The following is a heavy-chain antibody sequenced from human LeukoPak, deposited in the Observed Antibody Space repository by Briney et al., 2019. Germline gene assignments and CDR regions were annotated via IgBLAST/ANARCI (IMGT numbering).Heavy chain of an antibody. Sequence: LGGSLRLSCAASGFTFDDYGMSWVRQAPGKGLEWVSGINWNGGSTGYADSVKGRFTISRDNAKNSLYLQMNSLRAEDTALYYCARANCSSTSRPLGYWGQGTLVTVSS. D-gene: IGHD2-2*01. V-gene: IGHV3-20*04. J-gene: IGHJ4*02. CDR1: GFTFDDYG. CDR2: INWNGGST. CDR3: ARANCSSTSRPLGY.